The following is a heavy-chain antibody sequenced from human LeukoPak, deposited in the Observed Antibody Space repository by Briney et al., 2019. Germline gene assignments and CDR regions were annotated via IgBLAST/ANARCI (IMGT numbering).Heavy chain of an antibody. CDR2: INTDSGGT. V-gene: IGHV1-2*02. CDR3: ARDLHSGTYFDY. Sequence: ASVKVSCKASGYTFTDYYMHWVRQAPGQGLEWMVWINTDSGGTNYAQKLQGRVTMTTDTSTSTAYMELRSLRSDDTAVYYCARDLHSGTYFDYWGQGTLVTVSS. CDR1: GYTFTDYY. J-gene: IGHJ4*02. D-gene: IGHD1-26*01.